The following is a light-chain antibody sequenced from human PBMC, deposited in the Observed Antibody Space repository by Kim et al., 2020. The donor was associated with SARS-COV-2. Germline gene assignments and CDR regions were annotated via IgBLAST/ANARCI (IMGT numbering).Light chain of an antibody. Sequence: STLSGSVVDRVTITCRASQSISSWLAWYQQRPGKAHKLLIYMASSLESEVPSRFSGGGSGTEFNLTISSLQPDDFATYYCQQYNGLFGQGTKLDI. V-gene: IGKV1-5*03. CDR3: QQYNGL. CDR2: MAS. CDR1: QSISSW. J-gene: IGKJ2*01.